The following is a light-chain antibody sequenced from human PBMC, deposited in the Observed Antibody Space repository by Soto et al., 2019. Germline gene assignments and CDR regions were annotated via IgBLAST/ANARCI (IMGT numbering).Light chain of an antibody. J-gene: IGLJ2*01. CDR2: VNSDGSH. V-gene: IGLV4-69*01. CDR3: QAWDTGIGVV. CDR1: SRHSDYA. Sequence: QLVLTQSPSASASLGASVKLTCTLSSRHSDYAIVWHQQQPEKGPRYLMKVNSDGSHNKGDGIPHRFSGSSSGAERYLTIPSLQSEDEADYFCQAWDTGIGVVFGGGTKLNVL.